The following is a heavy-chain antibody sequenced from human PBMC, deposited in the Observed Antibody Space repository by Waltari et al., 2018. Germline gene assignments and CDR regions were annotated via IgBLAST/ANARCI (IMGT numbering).Heavy chain of an antibody. D-gene: IGHD3-10*01. CDR2: ISGSGGST. CDR3: AKPYRYGSGTHPYPL. CDR1: GFTFRSYA. V-gene: IGHV3-23*01. Sequence: EVQLLESGGGLVQPGGSLRLSCAASGFTFRSYALSWVRQATGKGLEWVSAISGSGGSTYYADSVKGRFTISRDNSKNTLYLQMNSLRAEDTAVYYCAKPYRYGSGTHPYPLWGQGTLVTVSS. J-gene: IGHJ4*02.